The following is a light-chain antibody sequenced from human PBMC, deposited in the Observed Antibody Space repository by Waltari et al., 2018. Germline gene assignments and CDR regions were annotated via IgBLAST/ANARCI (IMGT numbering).Light chain of an antibody. CDR3: QQYNNWPQIT. V-gene: IGKV3-15*01. J-gene: IGKJ5*01. Sequence: EIVMPQFPATLSVSPGDSVTLSCRASQSIRSELAWYQQKPGQAPRLLIYSVSTRATGIPARFSGSGSETDFTFTISGLQSEDFADYYCQQYNNWPQITFGQGTRLEIK. CDR2: SVS. CDR1: QSIRSE.